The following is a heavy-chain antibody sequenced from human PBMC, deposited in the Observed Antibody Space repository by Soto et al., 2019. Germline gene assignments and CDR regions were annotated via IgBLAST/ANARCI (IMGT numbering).Heavy chain of an antibody. CDR3: ASVLLTIFGVVNHAFDI. J-gene: IGHJ3*02. Sequence: ASVKVSCKASGYTFTSYGISWVRQAPGQGLEWMGWISAYNGNTNYAQKLQGRVTMTTDTSTISAYMELRSLRSDDTAVYYCASVLLTIFGVVNHAFDIWGQGTMVTVSS. D-gene: IGHD3-3*01. CDR1: GYTFTSYG. CDR2: ISAYNGNT. V-gene: IGHV1-18*01.